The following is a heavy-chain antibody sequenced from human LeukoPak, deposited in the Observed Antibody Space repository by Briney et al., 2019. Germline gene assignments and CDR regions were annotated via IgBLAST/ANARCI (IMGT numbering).Heavy chain of an antibody. CDR1: GGSISSGGYY. Sequence: SETLSLTCTVSGGSISSGGYYWSWIRQHPGKGLEWIGYIYYSGSTYYNPSLKSRVTISVDTSKNQFSLKLSSVTAADTAVYYCAREGRWGPGYFDYWGQGTLVTVSS. J-gene: IGHJ4*02. CDR3: AREGRWGPGYFDY. D-gene: IGHD2-15*01. V-gene: IGHV4-31*03. CDR2: IYYSGST.